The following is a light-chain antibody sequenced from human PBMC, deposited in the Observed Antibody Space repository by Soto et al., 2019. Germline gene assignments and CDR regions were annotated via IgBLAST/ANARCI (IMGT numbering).Light chain of an antibody. CDR2: GAS. CDR3: QHFRA. V-gene: IGKV3-20*01. CDR1: QSVSSSY. Sequence: DIVLTQSPGTLSLSPGERATLSCRASQSVSSSYLAWYQQKRGQAPGLLMYGASSRATGIPDRFSGSGSGTDFTLTISRLEPEDFVLYYCQHFRAFGQGTRLEIK. J-gene: IGKJ5*01.